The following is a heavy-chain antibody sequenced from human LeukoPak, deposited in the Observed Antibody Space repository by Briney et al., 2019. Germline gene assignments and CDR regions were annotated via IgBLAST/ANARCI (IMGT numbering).Heavy chain of an antibody. D-gene: IGHD6-13*01. Sequence: GASVKVSCKASGYTFTGYYMHWVRQAPGQGLEWMGWINPDSGGTNYAQKLQGRVTMTTDTSTSTAYMELRSLRSDDTAVYYCAREEGAPIAAANIWGLGTLVTVSS. CDR1: GYTFTGYY. CDR2: INPDSGGT. V-gene: IGHV1-2*02. CDR3: AREEGAPIAAANI. J-gene: IGHJ3*02.